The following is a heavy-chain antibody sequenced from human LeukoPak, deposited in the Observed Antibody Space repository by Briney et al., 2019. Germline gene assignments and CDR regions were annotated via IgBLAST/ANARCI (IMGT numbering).Heavy chain of an antibody. D-gene: IGHD4-23*01. CDR2: TSYDGSNK. Sequence: GGSLRLSCAASGFTFTSYSMNWVRQAPGKGLEWVAVTSYDGSNKYYADSVKGRFTISRDNSKNTLYLQMNSLRAEDTAVYYCAKGLETTVINYHYYGMDVWGQGTTVTVPS. J-gene: IGHJ6*02. V-gene: IGHV3-30*18. CDR1: GFTFTSYS. CDR3: AKGLETTVINYHYYGMDV.